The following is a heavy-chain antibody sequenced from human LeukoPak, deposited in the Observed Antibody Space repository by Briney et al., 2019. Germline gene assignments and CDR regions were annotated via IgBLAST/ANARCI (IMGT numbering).Heavy chain of an antibody. CDR2: RYYSGST. D-gene: IGHD3-16*01. CDR3: ARVRGDFETD. V-gene: IGHV4-59*01. Sequence: SETLSLTCSVSGGSISSYYWTWIRQPPGKGLEWIGYRYYSGSTTYNPSLKSRVTISVDTSKSQFSLKLISVTAADTAIYYCARVRGDFETDWGQGTLVTVFS. CDR1: GGSISSYY. J-gene: IGHJ1*01.